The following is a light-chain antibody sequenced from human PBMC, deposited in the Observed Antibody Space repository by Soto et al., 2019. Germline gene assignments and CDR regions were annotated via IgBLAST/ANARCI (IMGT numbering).Light chain of an antibody. CDR1: QDISNY. CDR3: QQYDNLPYT. CDR2: DAC. Sequence: DIRMTQSPSSLSASVGDRVTITCQASQDISNYLNWYQQKPGKAPKLLNYDACNVETGVPSRFSGSGAGTDFTFTISSLQPEDISTYYCQQYDNLPYTFGQGTKLEIK. V-gene: IGKV1-33*01. J-gene: IGKJ2*01.